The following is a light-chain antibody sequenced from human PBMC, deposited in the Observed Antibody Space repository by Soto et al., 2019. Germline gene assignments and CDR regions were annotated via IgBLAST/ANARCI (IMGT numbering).Light chain of an antibody. CDR1: QSISNS. CDR3: QRSYT. CDR2: AAS. J-gene: IGKJ2*01. Sequence: DIQMTQSPSSLSASVGDRVTITCRASQSISNSLNWYQQKPGKAPKLLIYAASSLQSGVPSRFSGSGSGTDFTLTISSLQPEDFATYYCQRSYTFGQGTKLEI. V-gene: IGKV1-39*01.